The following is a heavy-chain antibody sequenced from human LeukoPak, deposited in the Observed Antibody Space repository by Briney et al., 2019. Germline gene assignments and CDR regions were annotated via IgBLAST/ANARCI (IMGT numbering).Heavy chain of an antibody. CDR2: ISSTGRDI. D-gene: IGHD5-18*01. Sequence: GGSLRLSCAASGFTFSYYTMNWVRQAPGKGLEWVSSISSTGRDIYYADSMRGRFSISRDNANNSLFLQIGGLRAGDTAVYYCARARIQLWRTDFDYWGQGTLVTVSS. CDR3: ARARIQLWRTDFDY. V-gene: IGHV3-21*01. CDR1: GFTFSYYT. J-gene: IGHJ4*01.